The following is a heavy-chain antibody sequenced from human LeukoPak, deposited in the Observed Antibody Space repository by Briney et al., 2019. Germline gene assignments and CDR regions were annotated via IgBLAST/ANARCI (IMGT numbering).Heavy chain of an antibody. V-gene: IGHV3-48*02. CDR3: ARKLAL. CDR2: IGSSGAPI. Sequence: TGGSLRLSCAASGFSSSTYAMNWVRQAPGKGLEWLAYIGSSGAPIYYADSVKGRFTISRDNAKNSLFLQMNSLRDEGTAVYFCARKLALWGRGTLVTVSS. J-gene: IGHJ4*02. CDR1: GFSSSTYA.